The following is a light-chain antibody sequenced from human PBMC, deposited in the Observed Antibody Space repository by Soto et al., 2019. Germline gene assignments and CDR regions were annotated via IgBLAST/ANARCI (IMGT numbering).Light chain of an antibody. CDR2: KAS. V-gene: IGKV1-5*03. CDR1: QNINDL. CDR3: QQYSTYSRA. Sequence: DIQMTPSPSTLSASVGERVTITFRASQNINDLLAWYQQKPGKAPNLLIYKASSLESGVPSRFSGSGYGTEFTLTISSLQPDDFATFYCQQYSTYSRAFGQGAKVAIK. J-gene: IGKJ1*01.